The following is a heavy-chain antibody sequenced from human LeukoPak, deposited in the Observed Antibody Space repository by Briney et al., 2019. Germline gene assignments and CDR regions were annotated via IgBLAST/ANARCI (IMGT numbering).Heavy chain of an antibody. D-gene: IGHD2-21*01. J-gene: IGHJ4*02. CDR1: GFPFSNAW. V-gene: IGHV3-15*01. CDR3: TSHSSFSILGN. Sequence: GGSLRLSCAASGFPFSNAWMSWVRQAPGKGLEWVGRTKRKRDGGTIDYAAPVRGRFTISRDDSKNTLYLQMNSLKTEDTAVYYCTSHSSFSILGNWGQGTLVTVSS. CDR2: TKRKRDGGTI.